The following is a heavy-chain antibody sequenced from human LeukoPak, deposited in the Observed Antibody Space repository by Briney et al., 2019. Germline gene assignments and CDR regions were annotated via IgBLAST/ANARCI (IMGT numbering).Heavy chain of an antibody. J-gene: IGHJ4*02. CDR1: GFTFSSYA. D-gene: IGHD1-26*01. CDR3: TRVAELSDRTPEY. V-gene: IGHV3-30-3*01. Sequence: GGSLRLSCAASGFTFSSYAMHWVRQAPGKGLEWVAVISYDGSNKYYADSVKGRFTISRDNSKNTLYLQMNSLRAEDTAVYYCTRVAELSDRTPEYWGQGTLVTVSS. CDR2: ISYDGSNK.